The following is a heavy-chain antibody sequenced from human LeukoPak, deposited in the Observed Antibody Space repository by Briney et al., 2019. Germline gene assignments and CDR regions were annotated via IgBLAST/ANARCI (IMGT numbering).Heavy chain of an antibody. J-gene: IGHJ3*01. CDR1: GGSISSYY. CDR3: ARISGSNWYNERGAFDV. CDR2: VYYTGST. V-gene: IGHV4-59*01. Sequence: NPSETLSLTCTVSGGSISSYYWSWVRQPPGKGLEWIGFVYYTGSTNYSPSLKSRVTISVDTSKNQFSLKLRSVTAADTAVYYCARISGSNWYNERGAFDVWGQGTMVTVSS. D-gene: IGHD6-13*01.